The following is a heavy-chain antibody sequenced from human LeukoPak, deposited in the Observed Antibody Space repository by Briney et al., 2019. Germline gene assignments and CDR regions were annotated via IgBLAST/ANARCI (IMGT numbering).Heavy chain of an antibody. V-gene: IGHV1-2*02. CDR1: GYTFTGYY. Sequence: ASVKVSCKASGYTFTGYYMHWVRQAPGQGLEWMGWINPNSGGTNYAQKFQGRVTMTRDTSISTAYMELSRLRSDDTAVYYCARVGQVVPAANNWFDPWGQGTLVTVSS. CDR3: ARVGQVVPAANNWFDP. D-gene: IGHD2-2*01. J-gene: IGHJ5*02. CDR2: INPNSGGT.